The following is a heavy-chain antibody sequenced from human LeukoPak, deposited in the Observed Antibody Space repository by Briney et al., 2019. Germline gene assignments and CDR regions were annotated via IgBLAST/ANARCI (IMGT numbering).Heavy chain of an antibody. J-gene: IGHJ4*02. Sequence: GRSLRLSCAASGFTFSSYWMHWVRQAPGKGLVWVSRINSDGSSTSYADSVKGRFTISRDNAKNTLYLQMNSLRAEDTAVYYCARDPKAWLYSGSYDHHFDYWGQGTLVTVSS. CDR1: GFTFSSYW. CDR3: ARDPKAWLYSGSYDHHFDY. D-gene: IGHD1-26*01. V-gene: IGHV3-74*01. CDR2: INSDGSST.